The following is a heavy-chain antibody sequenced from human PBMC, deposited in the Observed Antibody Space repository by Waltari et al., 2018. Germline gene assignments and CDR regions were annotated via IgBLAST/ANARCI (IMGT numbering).Heavy chain of an antibody. CDR3: ARDSSPGDSSAWYDAFDV. V-gene: IGHV3-7*03. CDR2: LKKDGSDK. D-gene: IGHD6-19*01. Sequence: EAQLEESGGGLVQPGGSLRLSCAASGFIFSSYWMPWVRQAPGKGLEWVANLKKDGSDKHYMDSVKGRFTISRDNAKNSLYLQMSSLRADDTAVYYCARDSSPGDSSAWYDAFDVWGRGTMVTVSS. CDR1: GFIFSSYW. J-gene: IGHJ3*01.